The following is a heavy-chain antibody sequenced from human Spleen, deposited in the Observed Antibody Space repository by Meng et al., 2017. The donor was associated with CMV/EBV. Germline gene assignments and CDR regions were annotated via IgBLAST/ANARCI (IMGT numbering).Heavy chain of an antibody. J-gene: IGHJ5*02. D-gene: IGHD3-9*01. CDR2: IYYSGST. CDR3: ARDVGILTGSQFDP. Sequence: SETLSLTCTVSGDSISSGDYYWSWIRQPPGKGLEWIGYIYYSGSTYYNPSLKSRITISVDTSKNQFSLKVSSVTAADTAVYYCARDVGILTGSQFDPWGQGTLVTVSS. V-gene: IGHV4-30-4*02. CDR1: GDSISSGDYY.